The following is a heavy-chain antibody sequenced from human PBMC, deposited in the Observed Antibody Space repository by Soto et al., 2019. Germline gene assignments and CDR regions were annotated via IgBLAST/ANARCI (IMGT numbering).Heavy chain of an antibody. D-gene: IGHD3-3*01. CDR1: GGTFSSYA. CDR3: ALQLRIFGVVHNKNWFDP. Sequence: GASVKVSCKASGGTFSSYAISWVRQAPGQGLEWMGGIIPIFGTANYAQKFQGRVTITADESTSTAYMELSSLRSEDTAVYYCALQLRIFGVVHNKNWFDPWGQGTLVTVSS. J-gene: IGHJ5*02. CDR2: IIPIFGTA. V-gene: IGHV1-69*13.